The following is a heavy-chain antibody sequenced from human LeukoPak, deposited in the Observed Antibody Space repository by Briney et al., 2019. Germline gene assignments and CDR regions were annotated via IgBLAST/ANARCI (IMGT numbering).Heavy chain of an antibody. D-gene: IGHD3-3*01. Sequence: SETLSLTCTVSGGSISSGSYYWGWIRQPPGKGLEWIGSIYYSGSTYYNPSLKSRVTISVDTSKNQFSLKLSSVTAADTAVYYCASSNVLRFLEWYPHWFDPWGQGTLVTVSS. CDR3: ASSNVLRFLEWYPHWFDP. CDR1: GGSISSGSYY. J-gene: IGHJ5*02. CDR2: IYYSGST. V-gene: IGHV4-39*01.